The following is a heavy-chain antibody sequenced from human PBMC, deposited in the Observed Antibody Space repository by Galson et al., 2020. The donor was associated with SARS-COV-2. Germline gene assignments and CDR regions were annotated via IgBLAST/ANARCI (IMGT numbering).Heavy chain of an antibody. CDR1: GGTFSSYS. CDR3: ARDEFLSNYYYYGMDV. D-gene: IGHD3-10*01. Sequence: KISCKASGGTFSSYSISWVRQAPGQGLEWMGGIIPNFGKANYAQKFQGRVTITADESTSTAYMELSSLTSEDTAVYYCARDEFLSNYYYYGMDVWGQGPTVTVSS. CDR2: IIPNFGKA. V-gene: IGHV1-69*01. J-gene: IGHJ6*02.